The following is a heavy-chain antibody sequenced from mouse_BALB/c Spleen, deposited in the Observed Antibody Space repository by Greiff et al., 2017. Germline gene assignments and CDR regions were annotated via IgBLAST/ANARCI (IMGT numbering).Heavy chain of an antibody. V-gene: IGHV5-6*01. D-gene: IGHD2-4*01. Sequence: EVKLVESGGDLVKPGGSLKLSCAASGFTFSSYGMSWVRQTPDKRLEWVATISSGGSYTYYPDSVKGRFTISRDNAKNTLYLQMSSLKSEDTAMYYCARDDYDGGDYYAMDYWGQGTSVTVSS. CDR2: ISSGGSYT. J-gene: IGHJ4*01. CDR1: GFTFSSYG. CDR3: ARDDYDGGDYYAMDY.